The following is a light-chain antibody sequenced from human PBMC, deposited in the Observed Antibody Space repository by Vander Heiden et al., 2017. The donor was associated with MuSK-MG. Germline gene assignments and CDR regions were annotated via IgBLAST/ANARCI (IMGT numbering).Light chain of an antibody. CDR1: QSISSY. CDR2: AAS. J-gene: IGKJ3*01. Sequence: DIQMTQSPSSLSASVGDRVTITCRASQSISSYLNWYQQKPGKAPKLLIYAASSVQSGVPSRFSGSGSGTDFTLTISSLQPEDFATYYGQQSYSTLNLGPGTKVDIK. V-gene: IGKV1-39*01. CDR3: QQSYSTLN.